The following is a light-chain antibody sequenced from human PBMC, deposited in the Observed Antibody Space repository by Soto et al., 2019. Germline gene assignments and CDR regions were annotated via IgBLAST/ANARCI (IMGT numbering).Light chain of an antibody. CDR3: QQYDNGPQT. V-gene: IGKV3-15*01. CDR2: GAS. J-gene: IGKJ1*01. Sequence: EIVMTQSPATLSVSPGERATLSCRASQSVSSDLAWYQHKPGQAPRLLIYGASTRATGIPARFSGRGSGTEFTLTISSLQSVDFAVYYCQQYDNGPQTFGQGTKVEIK. CDR1: QSVSSD.